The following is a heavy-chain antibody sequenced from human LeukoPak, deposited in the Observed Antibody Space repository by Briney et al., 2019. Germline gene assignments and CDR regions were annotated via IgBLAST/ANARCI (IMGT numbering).Heavy chain of an antibody. V-gene: IGHV3-21*01. CDR1: GFIFTRYS. Sequence: GGSLRLSCTASGFIFTRYSMTWVRQAPGKGLEWVSTISSSSTNTYFGDLVRGRFTISRDNAQNSLYLQMNSLRAEDTAVYYCARVDTVFGVVTSDAFDIWGQGTMVTVSS. D-gene: IGHD3-3*01. J-gene: IGHJ3*02. CDR2: ISSSSTNT. CDR3: ARVDTVFGVVTSDAFDI.